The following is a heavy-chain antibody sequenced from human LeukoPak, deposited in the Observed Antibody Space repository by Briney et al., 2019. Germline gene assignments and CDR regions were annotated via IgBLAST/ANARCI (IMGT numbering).Heavy chain of an antibody. V-gene: IGHV3-43*02. D-gene: IGHD2-21*01. J-gene: IGHJ3*02. Sequence: GGSLRLSCAASGFTFDDYAMHWVRQAPGKGLEWVSLISGDGRDAYYGDFVKGRFTISRDNINNSLYLQINNLRTEDTALYYCAKDRVLAYQDTADSFDMCGQGTVVTVSS. CDR3: AKDRVLAYQDTADSFDM. CDR1: GFTFDDYA. CDR2: ISGDGRDA.